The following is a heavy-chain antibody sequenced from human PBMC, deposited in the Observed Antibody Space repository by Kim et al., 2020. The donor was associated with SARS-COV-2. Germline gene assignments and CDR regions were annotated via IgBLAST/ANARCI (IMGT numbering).Heavy chain of an antibody. CDR2: IKSETDGGTA. V-gene: IGHV3-15*01. CDR3: TTVSMR. J-gene: IGHJ4*02. CDR1: GIPFSNAW. D-gene: IGHD2-2*01. Sequence: GGSLRLSCAVSGIPFSNAWFNWVRQSPGKGLEWVGRIKSETDGGTADLAAPVKVRFAISRDDSKNTLYLLMNNVKTDDSAVYYCTTVSMRWGQGTLVTVSS.